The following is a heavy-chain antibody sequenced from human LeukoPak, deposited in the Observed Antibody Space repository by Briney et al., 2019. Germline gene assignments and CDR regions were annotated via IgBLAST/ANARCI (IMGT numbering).Heavy chain of an antibody. CDR2: IYHSGST. CDR1: GGSISSGGYY. D-gene: IGHD5-18*01. CDR3: ARVPGRGVYRPFDY. Sequence: PSQTLSLTCTVSGGSISSGGYYWSWIRQPPGKGLEWIGYIYHSGSTYYNPSLKSRVTISVDTSKNQFSLKLSSVTAADTAVYYCARVPGRGVYRPFDYWGQGTLVTVSS. J-gene: IGHJ4*02. V-gene: IGHV4-30-2*01.